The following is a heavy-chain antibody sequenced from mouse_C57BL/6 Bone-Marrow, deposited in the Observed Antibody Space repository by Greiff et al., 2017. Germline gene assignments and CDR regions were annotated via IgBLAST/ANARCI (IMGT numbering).Heavy chain of an antibody. CDR2: IWGVGST. CDR1: GFSLTSYG. J-gene: IGHJ3*01. CDR3: ASGTGKRFAY. V-gene: IGHV2-6*01. D-gene: IGHD4-1*01. Sequence: VKLMESGPGLVAPSQSLSITCTVSGFSLTSYGVDWVRQSPGKGLEWLGVIWGVGSTNYNSALKSRLSLCKDNSKSQVFLKMNSRQTDDTAMYYCASGTGKRFAYWGQGTLVTVSA.